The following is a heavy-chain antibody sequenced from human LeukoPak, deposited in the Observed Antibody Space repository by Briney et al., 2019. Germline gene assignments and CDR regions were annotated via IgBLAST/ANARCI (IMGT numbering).Heavy chain of an antibody. CDR2: IIPIFGTA. Sequence: GSSVKVSCKASGGTFSSYAISWVRQAPGQGPEWMGGIIPIFGTANYAQKFQGRVTITTDESTSTAYMELSTLRSEDTAVYYCARNDLTSGIAADWGQGTLVTVSS. CDR3: ARNDLTSGIAAD. CDR1: GGTFSSYA. D-gene: IGHD6-13*01. J-gene: IGHJ4*02. V-gene: IGHV1-69*05.